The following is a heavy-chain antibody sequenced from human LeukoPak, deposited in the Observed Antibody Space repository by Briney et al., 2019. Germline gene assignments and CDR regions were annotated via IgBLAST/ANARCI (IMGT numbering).Heavy chain of an antibody. Sequence: PGGSLRLSCAASGFTFSSYGMHWVRQAPGKGLEWVAVIWYDGSNKYYADSVKGRFTISRDNSKNTLYLQMNSLRAEDTAVYYCARDGRGYSYGEMGDWGQGTLVTVSS. D-gene: IGHD5-18*01. V-gene: IGHV3-33*01. J-gene: IGHJ4*02. CDR2: IWYDGSNK. CDR1: GFTFSSYG. CDR3: ARDGRGYSYGEMGD.